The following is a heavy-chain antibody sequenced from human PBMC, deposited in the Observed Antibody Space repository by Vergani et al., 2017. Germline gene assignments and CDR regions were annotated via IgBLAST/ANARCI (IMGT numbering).Heavy chain of an antibody. D-gene: IGHD1-1*01. J-gene: IGHJ1*01. Sequence: QVHLVESGGGVVQPGRSLILSCVVSGFTFSYYGMHWVRQAPGKGLEWVAVISYDGTQKYYADSVKGRFTISRDNSKSTLYLQMNSLRTEDTAVYYRATKSXGTPGCQIGYFREWGQGTLVTVSS. V-gene: IGHV3-30*03. CDR3: ATKSXGTPGCQIGYFRE. CDR2: ISYDGTQK. CDR1: GFTFSYYG.